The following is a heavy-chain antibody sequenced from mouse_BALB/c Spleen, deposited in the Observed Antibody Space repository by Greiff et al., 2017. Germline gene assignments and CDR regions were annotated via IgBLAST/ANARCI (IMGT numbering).Heavy chain of an antibody. CDR3: TRGGDYFPFAY. D-gene: IGHD1-1*01. V-gene: IGHV5-6-4*01. Sequence: EVKVEESGGGLVKPGGSLKLSCAASGFTFSSYTMSWVRQTPEKRLEWVATISSGGSYTYYPDSVKGRFTISRDNAKNTLYLQMSSLKSEDTAMYYCTRGGDYFPFAYWGQGTLVTVSA. J-gene: IGHJ3*01. CDR2: ISSGGSYT. CDR1: GFTFSSYT.